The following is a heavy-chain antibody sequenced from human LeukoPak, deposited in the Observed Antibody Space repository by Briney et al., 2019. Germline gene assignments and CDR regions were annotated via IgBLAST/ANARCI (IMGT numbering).Heavy chain of an antibody. Sequence: GESLKISCKGSGYSINNYWIGWVRQMPGKGLEWMGIIYPADSDIRYSPSFQGQVTISADKSISTTYLQWSSLKASDTAMYYCARQEYCSGGSCYTWFDPWGQGTLVTVSS. V-gene: IGHV5-51*01. CDR2: IYPADSDI. CDR1: GYSINNYW. J-gene: IGHJ5*02. CDR3: ARQEYCSGGSCYTWFDP. D-gene: IGHD2-15*01.